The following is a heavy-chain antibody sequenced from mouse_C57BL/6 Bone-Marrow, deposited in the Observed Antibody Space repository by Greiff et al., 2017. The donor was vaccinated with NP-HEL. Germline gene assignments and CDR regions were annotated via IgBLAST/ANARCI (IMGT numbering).Heavy chain of an antibody. J-gene: IGHJ3*01. Sequence: EVQLVESGAELVRPGASVKLSCTASGFNIKDDYMHWVKQRPEQGLEWIGWIDPENGDTEYASKFQGKATITADTSSNTAYLQLSSLTSEDTAVYYCTTFMATVAYWGQGTLVTVSA. V-gene: IGHV14-4*01. D-gene: IGHD1-1*01. CDR2: IDPENGDT. CDR1: GFNIKDDY. CDR3: TTFMATVAY.